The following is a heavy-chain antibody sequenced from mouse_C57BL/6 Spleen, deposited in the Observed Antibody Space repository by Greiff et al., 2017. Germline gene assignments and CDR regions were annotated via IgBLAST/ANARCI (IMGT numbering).Heavy chain of an antibody. CDR2: ISSGSSTI. V-gene: IGHV5-17*01. CDR3: ARNYYDYGYFDY. CDR1: GFTFSDYG. Sequence: VQLQQSGGGLVKPGGSLKLSCAASGFTFSDYGMHWVRQAPEKGLEWVAYISSGSSTIYYADTVKGRFTISRDNAKNTLFLQMTSLRSEDTAMYYCARNYYDYGYFDYWCQGTTRTVSS. J-gene: IGHJ2*01. D-gene: IGHD2-4*01.